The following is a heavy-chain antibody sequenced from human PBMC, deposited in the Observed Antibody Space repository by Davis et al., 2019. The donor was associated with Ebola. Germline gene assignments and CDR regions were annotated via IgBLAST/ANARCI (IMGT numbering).Heavy chain of an antibody. J-gene: IGHJ4*02. V-gene: IGHV4-34*01. Sequence: PSETLSLTCAVYGGSFSGYYWSWIRQPPGKGLEWIGEINHSGSTNYNPSLKSRVTISVDTSKNQFSLKLSSVTAADTAVYYCARGTLAVAGTAGLFDYWGQGTLVTVSS. CDR1: GGSFSGYY. CDR2: INHSGST. CDR3: ARGTLAVAGTAGLFDY. D-gene: IGHD6-19*01.